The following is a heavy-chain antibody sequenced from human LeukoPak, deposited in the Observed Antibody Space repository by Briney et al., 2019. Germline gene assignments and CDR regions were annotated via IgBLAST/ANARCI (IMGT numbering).Heavy chain of an antibody. V-gene: IGHV4-4*02. CDR2: IYHSGST. Sequence: SETLSLTCAVSGGSISSSNWWSWVRQPPGKGLEWIGEIYHSGSTNYNPSLKSRVTISVDKSENQFSLKLSSVTAADTAVYYCARVALSEIDYWGQGTLVTVSS. CDR3: ARVALSEIDY. J-gene: IGHJ4*02. CDR1: GGSISSSNW.